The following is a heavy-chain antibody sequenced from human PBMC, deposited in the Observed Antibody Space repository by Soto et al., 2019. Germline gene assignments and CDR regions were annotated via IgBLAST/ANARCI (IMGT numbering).Heavy chain of an antibody. CDR2: IHYTGTT. CDR3: ARRPDR. CDR1: RGSINNSY. Sequence: PSETLSLTCTVSRGSINNSYWTWIRQPPGKRLEWIGYIHYTGTTNHNPSLRGRVTMSVDTSNNQFSLKLSSVTAADTSVYYCARRPDRCGKGTLVTVSS. J-gene: IGHJ5*02. V-gene: IGHV4-59*01.